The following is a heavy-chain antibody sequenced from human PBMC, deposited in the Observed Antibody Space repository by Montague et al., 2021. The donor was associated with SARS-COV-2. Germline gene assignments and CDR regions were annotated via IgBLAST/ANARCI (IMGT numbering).Heavy chain of an antibody. Sequence: SETLSLTCTVSGGSISSSSYCWGWIRQPPGKGLEWIGSIYYSGGTYYNPSLKSRVTISVDTSKNQLSLKLSSVTAADTAVYYCARLNFRITIFGVVRSRVFDYWGQGTLVTVSS. CDR1: GGSISSSSYC. V-gene: IGHV4-39*01. D-gene: IGHD3-3*01. CDR3: ARLNFRITIFGVVRSRVFDY. CDR2: IYYSGGT. J-gene: IGHJ4*02.